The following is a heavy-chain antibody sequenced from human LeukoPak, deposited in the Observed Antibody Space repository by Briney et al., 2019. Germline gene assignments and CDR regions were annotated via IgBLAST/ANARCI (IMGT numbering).Heavy chain of an antibody. CDR2: IYYSGST. J-gene: IGHJ4*02. V-gene: IGHV4-39*07. D-gene: IGHD4-17*01. CDR3: ARIPTVTFFDY. Sequence: PSETLSLTCTVSGGSISSSSYYWGWIRQPPGKGLEWIGSIYYSGSTYYNPSLKSRVTISVDTSKNQFSLKLSSVTAADTAVYYCARIPTVTFFDYWGQGTLVTVSS. CDR1: GGSISSSSYY.